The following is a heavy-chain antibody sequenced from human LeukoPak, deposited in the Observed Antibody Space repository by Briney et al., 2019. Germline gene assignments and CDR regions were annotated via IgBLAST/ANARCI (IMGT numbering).Heavy chain of an antibody. Sequence: SETLSLTCAVYGGSFSGYYWSWIRQPPGKGLEWIGYIYYSGSTNYNPSLKSRVTISVDKSKNQFSLKLSSVTAADTAVYYCVRAGKYSSSSYFDYWGQGTLVTVSS. J-gene: IGHJ4*02. CDR2: IYYSGST. D-gene: IGHD6-6*01. CDR3: VRAGKYSSSSYFDY. V-gene: IGHV4-59*12. CDR1: GGSFSGYY.